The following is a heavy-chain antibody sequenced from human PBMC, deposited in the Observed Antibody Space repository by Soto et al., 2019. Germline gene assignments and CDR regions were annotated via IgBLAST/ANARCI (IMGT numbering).Heavy chain of an antibody. CDR3: AREVSEYYDVFAGPSARPLDCLGV. CDR2: IYYSGST. CDR1: GGSISSGGYY. V-gene: IGHV4-30-2*01. Sequence: SETLSLTCTVSGGSISSGGYYWSWIRQPPGKGLEWIGYIYYSGSTYYNPSLKSRVTISVDRSKNQFSLKLSSVTAADTAVYYFAREVSEYYDVFAGPSARPLDCLGVWGQGTTVTVSS. J-gene: IGHJ6*02. D-gene: IGHD3-9*01.